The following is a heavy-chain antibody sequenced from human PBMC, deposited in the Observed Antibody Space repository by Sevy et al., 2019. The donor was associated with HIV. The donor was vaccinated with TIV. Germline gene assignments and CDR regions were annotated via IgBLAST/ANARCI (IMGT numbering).Heavy chain of an antibody. D-gene: IGHD2-8*01. CDR2: ISYDGTNK. CDR1: GFTFHTYA. V-gene: IGHV3-30-3*01. Sequence: GGSLRLSCAASGFTFHTYAVVWVRQAPGKGLEWLTLISYDGTNKFYGDSVKGRFSISRDNLRNTLYLQMNDVRVEDTARYFCARVCVEYCTDDCYHRFDHWGQGTLVTVSS. J-gene: IGHJ4*02. CDR3: ARVCVEYCTDDCYHRFDH.